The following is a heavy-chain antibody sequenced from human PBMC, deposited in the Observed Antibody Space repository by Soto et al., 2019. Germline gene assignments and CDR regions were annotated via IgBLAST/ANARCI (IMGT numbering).Heavy chain of an antibody. CDR2: IYPGDSDT. J-gene: IGHJ4*02. V-gene: IGHV5-51*01. CDR1: GYSFTSYW. D-gene: IGHD6-19*01. CDR3: ARRLSTGWFFDF. Sequence: SLKISCKGSGYSFTSYWIGWVRQMPGKGLEWMGIIYPGDSDTRYSPSFQGQVAFSADKSISTAYLQWSGLKASDTAIYYCARRLSTGWFFDFWGQGTLVTVSS.